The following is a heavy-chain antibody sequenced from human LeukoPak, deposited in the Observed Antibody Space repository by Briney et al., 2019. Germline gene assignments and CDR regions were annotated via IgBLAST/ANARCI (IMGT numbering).Heavy chain of an antibody. CDR1: GYTFTSYD. Sequence: GASVKVSCKASGYTFTSYDINWVRQATGQGLEWMGWMNPNSGNTGYAQKFQGRVTMTRNTSISTAYMEPSSLRSEDTAVYYCARGRGKIHYYYGMDVWGQGTTVTASS. V-gene: IGHV1-8*01. D-gene: IGHD3-16*01. J-gene: IGHJ6*02. CDR2: MNPNSGNT. CDR3: ARGRGKIHYYYGMDV.